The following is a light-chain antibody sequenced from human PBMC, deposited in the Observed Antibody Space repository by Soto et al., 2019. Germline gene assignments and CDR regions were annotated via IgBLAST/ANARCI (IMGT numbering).Light chain of an antibody. J-gene: IGKJ1*01. CDR1: QSVSNNY. V-gene: IGKV3-20*01. CDR2: GAS. Sequence: IVLTHSPSAMCLSLLQRPSLYCRPSQSVSNNYLAWYQQKPGQAPRLLIFGASTRATGIPDRFSGSGSGTDFTLTSSSLEPEDFAVYYCQHYNTSHTTFGQGTKVDIK. CDR3: QHYNTSHTT.